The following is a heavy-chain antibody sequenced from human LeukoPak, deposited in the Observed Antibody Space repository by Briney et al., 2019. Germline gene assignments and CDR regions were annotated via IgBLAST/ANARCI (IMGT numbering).Heavy chain of an antibody. CDR2: VSFRGST. CDR1: GGSINNYY. J-gene: IGHJ4*02. V-gene: IGHV4-59*12. CDR3: ARETTVTYDN. Sequence: SETLSLTCIVSGGSINNYYWSWIRQPPGKGLEWVGEVSFRGSTNYNPSLTSRVTISPDTSRNQFSLKLSSVTAADTAVYYCARETTVTYDNWGQGTLVTVSS. D-gene: IGHD4-17*01.